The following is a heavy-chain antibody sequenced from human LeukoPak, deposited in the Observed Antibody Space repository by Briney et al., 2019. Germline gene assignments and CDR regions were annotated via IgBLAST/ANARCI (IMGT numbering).Heavy chain of an antibody. CDR3: AKSKGQLVLTAPFDY. CDR2: IRYDGSNK. Sequence: GGSLRLSCAASGFTFSSYGMHWVRQAPGKGLEWVAFIRYDGSNKYYADSVKGRFTISRDNSKNTLYLQMNSLRAEDTAVYYCAKSKGQLVLTAPFDYWGQGTLVTVSS. J-gene: IGHJ4*02. V-gene: IGHV3-30*02. CDR1: GFTFSSYG. D-gene: IGHD6-6*01.